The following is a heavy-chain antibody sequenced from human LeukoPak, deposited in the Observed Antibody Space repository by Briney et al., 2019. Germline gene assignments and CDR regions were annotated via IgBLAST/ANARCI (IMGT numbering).Heavy chain of an antibody. V-gene: IGHV3-30-3*01. J-gene: IGHJ4*02. CDR1: GFTFSSYA. CDR2: ISYDGSNK. CDR3: AIMDIVVVPAAIRGYFDY. Sequence: GRSLRLSCAASGFTFSSYAMHWVRQAPGKGLEWVAVISYDGSNKYYADSVKGRFTISRDNSKNTLYLQMNSLRAEGTAVYYCAIMDIVVVPAAIRGYFDYWGQGTLVTVSS. D-gene: IGHD2-2*02.